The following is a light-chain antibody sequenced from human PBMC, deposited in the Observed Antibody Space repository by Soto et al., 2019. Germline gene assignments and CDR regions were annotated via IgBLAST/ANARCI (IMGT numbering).Light chain of an antibody. J-gene: IGLJ2*01. V-gene: IGLV1-40*01. CDR3: QSFDINVLALI. CDR2: SNT. CDR1: NSNIGAGFG. Sequence: QSVLTQPPSVSGAPGQRVTISCTGSNSNIGAGFGVQWYQQFPRTAPRLLIYSNTNRPSGVPDRFSASKSGTSASLAITALRAEDEADYYCQSFDINVLALIFGVGTQLTVL.